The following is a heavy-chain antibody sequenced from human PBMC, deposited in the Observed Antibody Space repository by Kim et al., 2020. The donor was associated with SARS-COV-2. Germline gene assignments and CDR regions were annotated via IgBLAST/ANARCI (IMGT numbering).Heavy chain of an antibody. CDR3: ARGGDELNYQNGEDV. CDR1: GGGFRTYV. V-gene: IGHV1-69*13. D-gene: IGHD1-7*01. Sequence: SVKVSCKVSGGGFRTYVISWVRQAPGQGLEWMGGIIPLIGTAGYAQKFQGRVTITADESTTTTFMEVSSLRSEDTATYYCARGGDELNYQNGEDVWRQG. CDR2: IIPLIGTA. J-gene: IGHJ6*02.